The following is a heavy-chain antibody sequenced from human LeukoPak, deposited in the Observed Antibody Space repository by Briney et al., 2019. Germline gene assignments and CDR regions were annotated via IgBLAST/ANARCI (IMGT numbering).Heavy chain of an antibody. V-gene: IGHV1-18*01. Sequence: GASVKVSCKASGYTFTSYGISWVRQAPGQGLEWMGWISAYNGNTNYAQKVQGRVTMTTDTSTTTAYMELRSLRSDDTAVYYCARAPQGAVTSHLFYWGQGTLVTVSS. CDR3: ARAPQGAVTSHLFY. J-gene: IGHJ4*02. D-gene: IGHD4-17*01. CDR2: ISAYNGNT. CDR1: GYTFTSYG.